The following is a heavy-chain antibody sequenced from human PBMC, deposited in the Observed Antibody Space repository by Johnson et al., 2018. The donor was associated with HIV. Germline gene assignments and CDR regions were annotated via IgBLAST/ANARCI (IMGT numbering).Heavy chain of an antibody. CDR3: TTDLGYYDSSGDAFDI. CDR2: IKSKTDGGTT. CDR1: GFTVSSNY. Sequence: VQLVESGGGLVQPGGSLRLSCAASGFTVSSNYMSWVRQAPGKGLEWVGRIKSKTDGGTTDYAAPVKGRVTLSRDDSKNTLYLQMNSLKTEDTAVYYCTTDLGYYDSSGDAFDIWGQGTMVTVSS. D-gene: IGHD3-22*01. J-gene: IGHJ3*02. V-gene: IGHV3-15*01.